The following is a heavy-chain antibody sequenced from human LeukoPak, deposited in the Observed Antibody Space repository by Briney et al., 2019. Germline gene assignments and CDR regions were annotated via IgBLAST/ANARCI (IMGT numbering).Heavy chain of an antibody. CDR3: ITDLGIVGAPVPFDH. V-gene: IGHV3-15*01. CDR1: GYSISSGSY. D-gene: IGHD1-26*01. Sequence: ETLSLTCTVSGYSISSGSYWGWIRQPPGKGLEWVGRIKSKSDGGTTDYAAPVKGRFTISRDDSKNTLYLQMNSLKTEDTAVYYCITDLGIVGAPVPFDHWGQGTLVTVSS. J-gene: IGHJ4*02. CDR2: IKSKSDGGTT.